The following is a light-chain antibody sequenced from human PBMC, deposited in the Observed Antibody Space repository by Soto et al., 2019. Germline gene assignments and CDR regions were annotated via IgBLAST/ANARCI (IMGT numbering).Light chain of an antibody. CDR1: QSISHY. CDR2: GAA. Sequence: EVVLTQSPGTLSLSPGERATLSCRANQSISHYLAWYQQKPGQSPRLLIYGAASRAIGIPVRFSGSGSETEFTLTIRSLQSEDFALYYCHQYNNWPWTFGQGTKVDIK. J-gene: IGKJ1*01. V-gene: IGKV3D-15*01. CDR3: HQYNNWPWT.